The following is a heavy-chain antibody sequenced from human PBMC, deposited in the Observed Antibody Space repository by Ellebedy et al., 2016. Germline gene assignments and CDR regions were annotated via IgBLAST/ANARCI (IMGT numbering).Heavy chain of an antibody. CDR1: GGSFSGYY. J-gene: IGHJ6*03. Sequence: SETLSLTXAVYGGSFSGYYWSWIRQPPGKGLEWIGEINHSGSTNYNPSLKSRVTISVDTSKNQFSLKLSSVTAADTAVYYCARWGSVYCSSTSCYPLYYYYYMDVWGKGTTVTVSS. V-gene: IGHV4-34*01. D-gene: IGHD2-2*01. CDR3: ARWGSVYCSSTSCYPLYYYYYMDV. CDR2: INHSGST.